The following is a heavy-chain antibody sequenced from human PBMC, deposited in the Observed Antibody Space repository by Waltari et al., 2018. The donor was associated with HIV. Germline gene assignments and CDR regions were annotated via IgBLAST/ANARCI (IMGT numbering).Heavy chain of an antibody. J-gene: IGHJ5*02. D-gene: IGHD2-8*01. CDR1: GFTFSSYW. CDR2: IKQDGSEK. Sequence: EVQLVESGGGWVQPGGSLRLSCAASGFTFSSYWMSWVRQAPGKGLEWVANIKQDGSEKYYVDSMKGRFTISRDNAKNSLYLQINSLRAEDTAVYYCAGRSPARRLNWFDPWGQGTLVIVSS. CDR3: AGRSPARRLNWFDP. V-gene: IGHV3-7*01.